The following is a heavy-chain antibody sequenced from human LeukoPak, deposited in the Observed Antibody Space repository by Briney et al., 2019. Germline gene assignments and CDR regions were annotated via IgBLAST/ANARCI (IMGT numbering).Heavy chain of an antibody. CDR1: GFTFSSYG. V-gene: IGHV3-33*01. J-gene: IGHJ4*02. CDR2: IWYDGSNK. D-gene: IGHD6-19*01. Sequence: PGRSLRLSCAASGFTFSSYGMHWVRQAPGKGLEWAAVIWYDGSNKYYADSVKGRFTISRDNSKNTLYLQMNSLRAEDTAVYYCARDYSSGWYKGFDYWGQGTLVTVSS. CDR3: ARDYSSGWYKGFDY.